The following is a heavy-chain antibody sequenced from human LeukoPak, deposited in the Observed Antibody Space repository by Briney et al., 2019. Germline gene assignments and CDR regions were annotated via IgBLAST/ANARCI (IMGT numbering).Heavy chain of an antibody. Sequence: SETLSLTCTVSGGSISSYYWSWIRQPPGKGLEWIGYIYYSGSTNYNPSLKSRVTISVDTSKNQFSLKLSSVTAADTAVYYCARVEVGATTYYYYYYMDVWGKGATVTVSS. V-gene: IGHV4-59*01. CDR2: IYYSGST. J-gene: IGHJ6*03. CDR3: ARVEVGATTYYYYYYMDV. D-gene: IGHD1-26*01. CDR1: GGSISSYY.